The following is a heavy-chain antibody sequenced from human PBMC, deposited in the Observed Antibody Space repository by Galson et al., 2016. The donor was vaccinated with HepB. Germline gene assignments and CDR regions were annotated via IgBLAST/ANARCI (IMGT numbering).Heavy chain of an antibody. J-gene: IGHJ5*02. V-gene: IGHV2-5*02. D-gene: IGHD5-12*01. CDR3: ANRAYSGYDWESSWFDP. Sequence: PALVKPTQTLTLTCTFSGFSLSTSGVGVGWIRQPPGKALEWLALIYWDDDKRYSPSLESRLTITKDTSKNQVVLTMINMDTVDTATYYCANRAYSGYDWESSWFDPWGQGTLVTVSS. CDR2: IYWDDDK. CDR1: GFSLSTSGVG.